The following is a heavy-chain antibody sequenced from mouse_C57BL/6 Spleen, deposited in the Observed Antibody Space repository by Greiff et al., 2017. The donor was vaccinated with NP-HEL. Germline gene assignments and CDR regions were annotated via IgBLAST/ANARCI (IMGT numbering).Heavy chain of an antibody. CDR2: IWSGGST. D-gene: IGHD1-1*01. CDR1: GFSLTSYG. J-gene: IGHJ2*01. Sequence: QVQLKESGPGLVQPSQSLSITCTVSGFSLTSYGVHWVRQSPGKGLEWLGVIWSGGSTDYNAAFISRLSISKDNSKSQVFFKMNSLQADDTAMYYCARGPLRSLYYFDYWGQGTTLTVSS. V-gene: IGHV2-2*01. CDR3: ARGPLRSLYYFDY.